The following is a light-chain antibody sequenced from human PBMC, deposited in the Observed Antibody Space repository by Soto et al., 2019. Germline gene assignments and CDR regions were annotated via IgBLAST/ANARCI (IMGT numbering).Light chain of an antibody. CDR1: SSDVGDYNY. CDR2: DVS. J-gene: IGLJ1*01. Sequence: QSALTQPAPVSGSPGQSITISCTGTSSDVGDYNYVSWYQQHPGKAPKLMIFDVSNRPSGVSNRFSGSKSGNTASLTISGLQAEDEADYYCSSYTSSSTRVFGTGTKVTVL. CDR3: SSYTSSSTRV. V-gene: IGLV2-14*01.